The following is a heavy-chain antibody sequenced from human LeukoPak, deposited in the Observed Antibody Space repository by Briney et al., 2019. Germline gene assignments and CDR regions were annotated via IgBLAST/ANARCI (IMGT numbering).Heavy chain of an antibody. Sequence: PGGSLRLSCAASGFTFSSYSMNWVRQTPGKGLEWGSSISSSSSYIYYADSVKGRFTISRDNAKNSLYLQMNSLRAEDTAVYYCAREGYAIWFDPWGQGTLVTVSS. CDR1: GFTFSSYS. CDR2: ISSSSSYI. J-gene: IGHJ5*02. D-gene: IGHD2-8*01. V-gene: IGHV3-21*01. CDR3: AREGYAIWFDP.